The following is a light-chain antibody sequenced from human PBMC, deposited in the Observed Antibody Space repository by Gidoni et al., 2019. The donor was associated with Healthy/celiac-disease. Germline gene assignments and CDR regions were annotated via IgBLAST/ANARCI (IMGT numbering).Light chain of an antibody. CDR2: LEGSGSY. Sequence: PVLTQSSFASASLGSSVKLTCTRSSGQSSYIIAWHQQQPGKAPRYLMKLEGSGSYNKGSGVPDRFSGSSSGADRYLTISNLQSEDEADYYCETWDSNTWVFGGGTKLTVL. J-gene: IGLJ3*02. CDR3: ETWDSNTWV. V-gene: IGLV4-60*03. CDR1: SGQSSYI.